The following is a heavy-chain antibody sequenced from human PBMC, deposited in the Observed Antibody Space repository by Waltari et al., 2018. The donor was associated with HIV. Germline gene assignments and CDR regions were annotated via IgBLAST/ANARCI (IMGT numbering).Heavy chain of an antibody. D-gene: IGHD3-22*01. CDR2: IYPFDSDT. J-gene: IGHJ3*02. CDR3: ARLFYYDTTGYINNAFDI. V-gene: IGHV5-51*03. CDR1: GYTFTNSW. Sequence: EVQLVQSGAEVRKSGESLKISCKASGYTFTNSWIAWVRQMSGEGLEWMGIIYPFDSDTRYNPSFEGQITISADKSLATAYLEWSNLNASDAAIYYCARLFYYDTTGYINNAFDIWGQGTVVTVS.